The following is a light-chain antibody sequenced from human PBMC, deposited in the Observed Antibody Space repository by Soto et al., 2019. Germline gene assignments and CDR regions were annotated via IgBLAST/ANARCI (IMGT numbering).Light chain of an antibody. CDR3: QQYGITPFT. Sequence: EIVVTQSPGTLSLPPGERATLSCRASQSVSSNYLAWYQQKPGQAPRLLIYGASSRASDIPDRFSGSGSGTDFTLIISRLEPEDFAMYYCQQYGITPFTFGPGTKVDVK. CDR2: GAS. CDR1: QSVSSNY. J-gene: IGKJ3*01. V-gene: IGKV3-20*01.